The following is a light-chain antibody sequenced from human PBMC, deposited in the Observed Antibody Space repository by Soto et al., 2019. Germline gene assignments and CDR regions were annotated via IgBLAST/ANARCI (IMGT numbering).Light chain of an antibody. CDR3: QQSYSTPWT. Sequence: DIQMTQSPSSLSASFGDRVTITCRTSQSIAKFLNWYQQRPGKAPKVLIYGASSLQTGVPSRFSGGGFGTDFTLTISSLQPEDFATYYCQQSYSTPWTFGQGTKVEIK. J-gene: IGKJ1*01. CDR1: QSIAKF. V-gene: IGKV1-39*01. CDR2: GAS.